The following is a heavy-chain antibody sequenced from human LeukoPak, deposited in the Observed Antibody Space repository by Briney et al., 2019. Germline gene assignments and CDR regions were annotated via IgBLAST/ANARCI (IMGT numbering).Heavy chain of an antibody. V-gene: IGHV1-2*02. CDR2: INPNSGGT. D-gene: IGHD2-2*02. Sequence: ASVKVSCKASGYTFTSYDINWVRQAPGQGLEWMGWINPNSGGTNYAQKFQGRVTMTRDTSISTAYMELSRLRSDDTAVYYCARDDDYCSSTSCYNGMDVWGQGTTVTVSS. J-gene: IGHJ6*02. CDR3: ARDDDYCSSTSCYNGMDV. CDR1: GYTFTSYD.